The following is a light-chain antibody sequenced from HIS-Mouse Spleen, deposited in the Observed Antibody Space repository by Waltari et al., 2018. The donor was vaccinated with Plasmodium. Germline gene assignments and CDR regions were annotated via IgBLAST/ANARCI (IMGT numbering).Light chain of an antibody. J-gene: IGKJ1*01. V-gene: IGKV1-27*01. CDR1: QGISNY. CDR3: QKYNSAPWT. Sequence: DIQMTQSPSSLSASVGERVTITCRESQGISNYLAWYQQKPGKVPKLLIYAASTLQSGVPSRFSGSGSGTDFTLTISSLQPEDVATYYCQKYNSAPWTFGQGTKVEIK. CDR2: AAS.